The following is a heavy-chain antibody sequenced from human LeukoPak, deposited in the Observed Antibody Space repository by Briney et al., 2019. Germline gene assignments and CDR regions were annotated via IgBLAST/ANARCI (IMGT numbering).Heavy chain of an antibody. CDR2: LCNAGTNT. V-gene: IGHV3-33*01. D-gene: IGHD3-16*01. CDR3: AGDTPPGGDYYFDY. Sequence: GGSPRLSRAPSGFTFSTYGMHWVPQAPGKGVGWVAVLCNAGTNTYYANSVQGRFTISRDNSKNTLYLQMNSLRAEDTAVYYCAGDTPPGGDYYFDYWGQGTLVIVSS. J-gene: IGHJ4*02. CDR1: GFTFSTYG.